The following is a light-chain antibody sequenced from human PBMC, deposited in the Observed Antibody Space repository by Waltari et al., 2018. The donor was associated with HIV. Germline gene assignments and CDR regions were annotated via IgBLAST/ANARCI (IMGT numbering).Light chain of an antibody. V-gene: IGLV1-47*01. CDR1: SSNIGSNY. CDR2: RNN. J-gene: IGLJ2*01. CDR3: ATWDDTLSGHVV. Sequence: QSVLTQPPSASGTPGQRITISCSGSSSNIGSNYVYWYQQLPGTAPKLLIYRNNPRPSGVPGRFAGSKSGTSASLAISGLRSEDEADYYCATWDDTLSGHVVFGGGTKLNVL.